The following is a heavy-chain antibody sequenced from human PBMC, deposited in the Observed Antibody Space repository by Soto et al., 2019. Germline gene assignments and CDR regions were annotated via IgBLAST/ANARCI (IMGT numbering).Heavy chain of an antibody. Sequence: SGPTLVKPTQTLTLTCTFSGFSLSTSGMCVSWIRQPPGKALEWLARIDWDDDKYYSTSLKTRLTISKDTSKNQVVLTMTNMDPVDTATYYCARICTRCNWNDSFDYWGQGTLVTVSS. J-gene: IGHJ4*02. CDR1: GFSLSTSGMC. D-gene: IGHD1-20*01. CDR2: IDWDDDK. CDR3: ARICTRCNWNDSFDY. V-gene: IGHV2-70*11.